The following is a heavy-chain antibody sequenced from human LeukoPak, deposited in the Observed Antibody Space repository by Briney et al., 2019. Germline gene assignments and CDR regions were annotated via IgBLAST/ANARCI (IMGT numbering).Heavy chain of an antibody. J-gene: IGHJ4*02. D-gene: IGHD3-10*01. Sequence: SETLSLTCTVSGGSISSSSYYWGWICQPPGKGLEWIGSIYYSGSTYYNPSLKSRVTISVDTSKNQFSLKLSSVTAADTAVYYCARVEKEFGPRGGYFDYWGQGTLVTVSS. CDR2: IYYSGST. CDR3: ARVEKEFGPRGGYFDY. CDR1: GGSISSSSYY. V-gene: IGHV4-39*07.